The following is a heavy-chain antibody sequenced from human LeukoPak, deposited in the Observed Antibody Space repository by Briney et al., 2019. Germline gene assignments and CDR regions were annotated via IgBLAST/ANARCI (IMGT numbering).Heavy chain of an antibody. CDR2: MNPNSGKT. CDR3: ARDPRAAGLYYFDY. Sequence: ASVKVSCKASGYTFTSYDIHWVRQAQGRGLDYLGWMNPNSGKTGYTQKFQGWVTMTRDTSISTAYMELSRLRSDDTAVYYCARDPRAAGLYYFDYWGQGTLVTVSS. V-gene: IGHV1-2*04. J-gene: IGHJ4*02. D-gene: IGHD6-13*01. CDR1: GYTFTSYD.